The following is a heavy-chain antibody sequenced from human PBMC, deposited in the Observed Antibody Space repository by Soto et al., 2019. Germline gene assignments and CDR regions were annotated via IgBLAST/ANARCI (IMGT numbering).Heavy chain of an antibody. V-gene: IGHV4-34*01. CDR2: SNHSGST. Sequence: QVQLQQWGAGLLKPSETLSLTCAVYGGSFSGYYWSWIRQPPGKGLEWIGESNHSGSTNYNPSIKSRVTISVDTSKNQFSLKLSSVTAADTAVYYYARVSDTAPFDPWGQGTLVTVSS. CDR3: ARVSDTAPFDP. CDR1: GGSFSGYY. J-gene: IGHJ5*02. D-gene: IGHD5-18*01.